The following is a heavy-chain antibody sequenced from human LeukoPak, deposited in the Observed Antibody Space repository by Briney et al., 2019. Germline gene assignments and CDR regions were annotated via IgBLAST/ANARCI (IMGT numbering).Heavy chain of an antibody. D-gene: IGHD5-18*01. CDR2: IYPGDSDA. Sequence: GESPKISCKGSGYSFTSYWIGWVRQMPGKGLEWIGIIYPGDSDARYRPSFQGQVTISADKSISTAYLQWRSMKASDTAMYYCARGGIQLWLHERGRNWFDPWGQGTLVTVSS. J-gene: IGHJ5*02. CDR1: GYSFTSYW. CDR3: ARGGIQLWLHERGRNWFDP. V-gene: IGHV5-51*01.